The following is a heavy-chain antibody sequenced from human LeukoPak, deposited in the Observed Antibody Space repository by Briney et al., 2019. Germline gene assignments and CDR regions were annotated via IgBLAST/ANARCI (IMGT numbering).Heavy chain of an antibody. Sequence: GGSLRLSCAASGFTFSSYAMSWVRQAPGKGLEWVSAISGSGGSTYYADSVKGRFTISRDNSKNTLYLQMNSLRAEDTAVYYCAREVNYYDSSGYYINWFDPWGQGTLVTVSS. CDR2: ISGSGGST. CDR1: GFTFSSYA. CDR3: AREVNYYDSSGYYINWFDP. J-gene: IGHJ5*02. V-gene: IGHV3-23*01. D-gene: IGHD3-22*01.